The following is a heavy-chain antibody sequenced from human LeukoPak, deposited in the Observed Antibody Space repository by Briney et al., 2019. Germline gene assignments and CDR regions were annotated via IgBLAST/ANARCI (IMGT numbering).Heavy chain of an antibody. CDR3: ARDRRLGSSWYGGFDY. D-gene: IGHD6-13*01. J-gene: IGHJ4*02. V-gene: IGHV3-11*01. CDR2: ISSSGSTI. Sequence: GESLRLSCAASGFTFSDYYMSWLRQAPGKGLEWVTYISSSGSTIYYADSVKGRFTISRDNAKNSLYLQMNSLRAEDTAVYYCARDRRLGSSWYGGFDYWGQGTLVTVSS. CDR1: GFTFSDYY.